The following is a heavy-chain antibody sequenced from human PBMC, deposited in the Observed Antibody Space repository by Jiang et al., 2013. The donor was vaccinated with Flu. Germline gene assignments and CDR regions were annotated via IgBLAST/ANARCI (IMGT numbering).Heavy chain of an antibody. J-gene: IGHJ6*02. CDR1: GGTFSSYA. CDR3: AREEYCTNGVCYYSDYYGMDV. V-gene: IGHV1-69*01. CDR2: IIPIFGTA. Sequence: GAEVKKPGSSVKVSCKASGGTFSSYAISWVRQAPGQGLEWMGGIIPIFGTANYAQKFQGRVTITADESTSTAYMELSSLRSEDTAVYYCAREEYCTNGVCYYSDYYGMDVWGQGTTVTVSS. D-gene: IGHD2-8*01.